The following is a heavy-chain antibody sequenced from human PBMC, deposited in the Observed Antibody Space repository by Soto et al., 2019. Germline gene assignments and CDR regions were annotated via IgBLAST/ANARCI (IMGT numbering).Heavy chain of an antibody. CDR2: IYHSGST. CDR3: ARNSWARNFDY. V-gene: IGHV4-30-2*01. Sequence: PSETLSLTCAVSGGSISSGGYSWSWIRQPPGKGLEWIGYIYHSGSTYYNPSLKSRVTISVDRSKNQFSLKLSSVTAADTAVYYCARNSWARNFDYWGQGTLVTVS. CDR1: GGSISSGGYS. J-gene: IGHJ4*02. D-gene: IGHD6-6*01.